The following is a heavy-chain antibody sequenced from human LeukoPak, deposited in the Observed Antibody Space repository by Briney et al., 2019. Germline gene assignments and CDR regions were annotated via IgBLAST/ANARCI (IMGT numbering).Heavy chain of an antibody. D-gene: IGHD2-15*01. Sequence: SETLSLTCTVSGGSISSGDYYWSWIRQPPGKGLEWIGYIYYSGTTYNNPSLKSRVTISFDTSNNQLSLKLNSVTAADTAVYYCARGPGYCGGGTCYLHFDYWGQGTLVTVSS. J-gene: IGHJ4*02. V-gene: IGHV4-30-4*01. CDR2: IYYSGTT. CDR3: ARGPGYCGGGTCYLHFDY. CDR1: GGSISSGDYY.